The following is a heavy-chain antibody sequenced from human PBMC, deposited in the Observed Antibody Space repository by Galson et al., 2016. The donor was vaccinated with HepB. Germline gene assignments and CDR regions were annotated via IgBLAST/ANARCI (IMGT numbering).Heavy chain of an antibody. CDR1: GGSISSGDYY. Sequence: SETLSLTCSVSGGSISSGDYYCSWIRQPPGKGLEWIGYIYYSGSTNYNPSLKSRVTISVDTSKNQFSLKLSSVTAADTAVYYCARLPARRYFDLWGRGTLVTVSS. V-gene: IGHV4-61*08. CDR3: ARLPARRYFDL. J-gene: IGHJ2*01. CDR2: IYYSGST. D-gene: IGHD6-6*01.